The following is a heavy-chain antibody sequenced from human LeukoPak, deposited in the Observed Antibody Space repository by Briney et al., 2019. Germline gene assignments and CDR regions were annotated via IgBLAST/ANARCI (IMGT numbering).Heavy chain of an antibody. D-gene: IGHD6-13*01. CDR2: IFYSGST. J-gene: IGHJ3*02. V-gene: IGHV4-39*07. Sequence: SETLSLTCTVSSGSISTSNYYWGWVRQPPGKALEWIGNIFYSGSTYYSPSLKSRVTISLDTSRNQFSLKLNSVTAADTAVYYCARPLRRSWYGVYAFDIWGQGTMVTVSS. CDR1: SGSISTSNYY. CDR3: ARPLRRSWYGVYAFDI.